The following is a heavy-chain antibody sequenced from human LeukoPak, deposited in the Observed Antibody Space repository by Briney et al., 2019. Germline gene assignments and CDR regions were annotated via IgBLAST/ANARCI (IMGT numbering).Heavy chain of an antibody. CDR3: ASGISVADDAFDI. V-gene: IGHV4-61*02. Sequence: SQTLSLTCIVSGGSISRGSYYWNWIRQPAGKGLEWMGRIYNSGSTNYNPSLKGRVTISIDTSKNQFSLKVSSVTAADTAVYYCASGISVADDAFDIWGQGTMVTVSS. D-gene: IGHD2/OR15-2a*01. CDR1: GGSISRGSYY. CDR2: IYNSGST. J-gene: IGHJ3*02.